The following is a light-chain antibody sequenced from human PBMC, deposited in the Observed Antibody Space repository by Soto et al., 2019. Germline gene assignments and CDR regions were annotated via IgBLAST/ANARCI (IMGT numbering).Light chain of an antibody. J-gene: IGKJ5*01. CDR2: GAS. CDR1: QSVSSSY. Sequence: EIVLTQSPGTLSLSPGERATLSCRASQSVSSSYLAWYQQKPGQAPRLLIYGASSRATGIPDRFSGSGSGTDFTLTISSLEPEDFAVYYCQQRLHWPITFGQGTRLEIK. CDR3: QQRLHWPIT. V-gene: IGKV3D-20*02.